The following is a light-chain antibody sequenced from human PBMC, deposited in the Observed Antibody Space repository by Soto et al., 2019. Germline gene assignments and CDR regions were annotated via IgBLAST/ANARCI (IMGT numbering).Light chain of an antibody. CDR3: QQFNTYSWT. V-gene: IGKV1-5*03. J-gene: IGKJ1*01. Sequence: DIQMTQSPSTLSASVGDSVTITCRASQSISSWLAWYQQKPGMAPKLLIYKASSLGSGVPSRFSGSGSGTEFTLTISSLQPDDFATYYCQQFNTYSWTFGQGTKVEIK. CDR2: KAS. CDR1: QSISSW.